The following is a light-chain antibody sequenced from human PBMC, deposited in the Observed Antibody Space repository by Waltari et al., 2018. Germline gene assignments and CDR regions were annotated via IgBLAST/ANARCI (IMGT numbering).Light chain of an antibody. CDR2: EVS. CDR3: SSYAGSNNYV. J-gene: IGLJ1*01. CDR1: SSDVGGYNA. V-gene: IGLV2-8*01. Sequence: QSALTQPPSASGSPGQSVTISCPGTSSDVGGYNAVSWYQQPPGKAPNLWLYEVSKRPSGVPARFSGAKSGNTASLTVSGLQAEDEADYYCSSYAGSNNYVFGTGTKVTVL.